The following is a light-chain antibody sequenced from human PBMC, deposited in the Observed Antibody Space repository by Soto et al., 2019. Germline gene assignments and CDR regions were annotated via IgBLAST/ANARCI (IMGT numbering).Light chain of an antibody. CDR1: SSDVGGYDY. V-gene: IGLV2-14*01. CDR3: SSYTGTSALIL. Sequence: QSVVTQPASVSGSPGQSITISCTGTSSDVGGYDYVSWYQQYPGKAPRLIIYEVSNRPSGVSNRFSGSKSGNTASLTISGLRAEDEGDYFCSSYTGTSALILFGGGIKVTVL. J-gene: IGLJ2*01. CDR2: EVS.